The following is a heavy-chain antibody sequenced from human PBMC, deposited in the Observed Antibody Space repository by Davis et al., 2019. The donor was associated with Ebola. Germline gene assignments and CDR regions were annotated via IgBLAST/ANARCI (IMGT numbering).Heavy chain of an antibody. J-gene: IGHJ4*02. CDR1: GGTFSSYA. Sequence: ASVKVSCKASGGTFSSYAINWVRQATGQGLEWMGWMNPNSGNTGYAQKFQGRVTMTRNTSISTAYMELSSLRSEDTAVYYCARDLESGDYCDYWGQGTLVTVSS. CDR3: ARDLESGDYCDY. D-gene: IGHD4-17*01. V-gene: IGHV1-8*02. CDR2: MNPNSGNT.